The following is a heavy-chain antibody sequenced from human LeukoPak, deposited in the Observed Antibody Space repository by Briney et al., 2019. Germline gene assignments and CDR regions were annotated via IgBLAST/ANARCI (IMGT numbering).Heavy chain of an antibody. V-gene: IGHV3-7*01. D-gene: IGHD3-10*02. CDR1: GFTFSSYS. Sequence: GGSLRLSCAASGFTFSSYSMNWVRQAPGKGLGWVANINQGGRDTNYADSVKGRFTISRDNAKNSLYLQMNSLRAEDTAVYYCARANTIFPDAFDIWGQGTMVTVSS. J-gene: IGHJ3*02. CDR3: ARANTIFPDAFDI. CDR2: INQGGRDT.